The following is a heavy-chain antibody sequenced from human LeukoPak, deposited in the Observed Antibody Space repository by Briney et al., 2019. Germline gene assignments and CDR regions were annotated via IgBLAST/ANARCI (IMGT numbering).Heavy chain of an antibody. CDR3: ARLKSEMATVTLDY. CDR2: IYYSGST. Sequence: SETLSLTCTVSGGSISSSSYYWGWIRQPPGKGLEWIGSIYYSGSTYYNPSLKSRVTISVDTSKNQFSLKLSSVTAADTTVYYCARLKSEMATVTLDYWGQGTLVTVSS. D-gene: IGHD5-24*01. J-gene: IGHJ4*02. CDR1: GGSISSSSYY. V-gene: IGHV4-39*01.